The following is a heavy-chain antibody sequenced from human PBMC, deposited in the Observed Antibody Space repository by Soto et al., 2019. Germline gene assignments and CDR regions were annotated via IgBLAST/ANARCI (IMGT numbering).Heavy chain of an antibody. Sequence: GGSLRLSCAASGFTFSSYAMSWVRQAPGKGLEWVSAISGSGGSTYYADSVKGRFTISRDNSKNTLYLQMNSLRAEDTAVYYCAKDRKSRRNYYDSSGSTNWVFDYWGQGTLVTVSS. CDR1: GFTFSSYA. J-gene: IGHJ4*02. CDR3: AKDRKSRRNYYDSSGSTNWVFDY. CDR2: ISGSGGST. V-gene: IGHV3-23*01. D-gene: IGHD3-22*01.